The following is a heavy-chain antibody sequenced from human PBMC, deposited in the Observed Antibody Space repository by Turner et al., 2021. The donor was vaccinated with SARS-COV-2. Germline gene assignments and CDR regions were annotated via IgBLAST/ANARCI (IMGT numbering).Heavy chain of an antibody. CDR3: ARARGVDYYDSSGQRFDP. Sequence: QVQLVQSGAEVKKPGSSVKVSCKASGGTFSSYAISWVRQAPGQGLEWRGGIIPIFGTANYAQKFQGRVTITADESTRTAYMELSSLRSEDTAVYYCARARGVDYYDSSGQRFDPWGQGTLVTVSS. V-gene: IGHV1-69*01. CDR1: GGTFSSYA. CDR2: IIPIFGTA. J-gene: IGHJ5*02. D-gene: IGHD3-22*01.